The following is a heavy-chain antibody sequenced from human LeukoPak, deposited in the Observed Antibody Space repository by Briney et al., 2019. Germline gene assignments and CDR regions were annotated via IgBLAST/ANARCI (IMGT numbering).Heavy chain of an antibody. Sequence: SETLSLTCTGSGGSISSYYWRWIRQPPGKGLEWIGYIYYSGSTNYNPSLKSRVTISVDTSKNQFSLKLSSVTAADTAVYYCAILGGEDSFDYWGQGTLVAVSS. J-gene: IGHJ4*02. CDR3: AILGGEDSFDY. D-gene: IGHD3-16*01. V-gene: IGHV4-59*01. CDR1: GGSISSYY. CDR2: IYYSGST.